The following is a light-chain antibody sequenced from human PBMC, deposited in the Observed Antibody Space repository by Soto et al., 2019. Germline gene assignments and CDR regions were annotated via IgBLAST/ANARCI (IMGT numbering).Light chain of an antibody. V-gene: IGLV2-14*01. CDR1: SSDVGGYNY. CDR2: DVS. Sequence: QSALTQPASVSGPPGQSITISCTGTSSDVGGYNYVSWYQQHPGKAPKLMIYDVSNRPSGVSNRFSGSKSGNTASLTISGLQAEDEADYYCSSYTSSSPLDVFGTGTKVTVL. J-gene: IGLJ1*01. CDR3: SSYTSSSPLDV.